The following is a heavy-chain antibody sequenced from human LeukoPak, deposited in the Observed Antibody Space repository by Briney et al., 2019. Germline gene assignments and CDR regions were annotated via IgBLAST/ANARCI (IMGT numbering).Heavy chain of an antibody. J-gene: IGHJ4*02. CDR1: GGSISSGSYY. CDR3: ARGPTYCSSSSCLQGE. CDR2: IYTSGST. V-gene: IGHV4-61*02. D-gene: IGHD2-15*01. Sequence: SETLSLTCTVSGGSISSGSYYWSWIRQPAGKGLEWIGRIYTSGSTDYNPSLKSRVTISVDTSKNQFSLKLSSVTAADTAVYYCARGPTYCSSSSCLQGEWGQGTLVTVSS.